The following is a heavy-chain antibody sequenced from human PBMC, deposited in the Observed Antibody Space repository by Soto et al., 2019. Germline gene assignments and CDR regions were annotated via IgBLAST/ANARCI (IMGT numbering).Heavy chain of an antibody. D-gene: IGHD6-19*01. J-gene: IGHJ5*01. CDR1: GFTFSSYW. Sequence: EVQLVESGGDLVQPGGSLRLSCAASGFTFSSYWMSWVRQAPGKGLEWVVNINQDGSAKHSVDSVRGRFTVSRDNGQNSVYLQMISLRAEDTAVYYCARRVGWGRFDSGGQGTLFTVSS. CDR3: ARRVGWGRFDS. CDR2: INQDGSAK. V-gene: IGHV3-7*05.